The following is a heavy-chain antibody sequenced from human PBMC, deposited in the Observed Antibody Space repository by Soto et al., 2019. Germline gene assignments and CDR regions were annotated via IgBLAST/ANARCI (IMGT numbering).Heavy chain of an antibody. CDR1: AFTFRSYT. CDR2: ISYDGSKT. Sequence: QVQLVESGGGVVQSGRSLRLSCAASAFTFRSYTMHWVRQAPGKGLEWVATISYDGSKTNYADSVRGRFTISRDNSKSTLFLQMDSLRPEDTAVYSCARDRDSSYFPPPYYFDSWGQGTLVTVSS. CDR3: ARDRDSSYFPPPYYFDS. J-gene: IGHJ4*02. D-gene: IGHD4-4*01. V-gene: IGHV3-30*04.